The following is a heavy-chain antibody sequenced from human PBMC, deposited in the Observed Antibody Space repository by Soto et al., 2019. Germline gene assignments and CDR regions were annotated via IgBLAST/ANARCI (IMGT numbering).Heavy chain of an antibody. Sequence: SETLSLTCAVSGGSISSGGYSWSWIRQPPGKGLEWIRYIYLSGSTYYSPSLKSRVTISVDRSKNQLSLKLSSVSAADTAVYFCAREVRGYSYDDAKLYYYGMDVWGQGTTVTVSS. V-gene: IGHV4-30-2*01. D-gene: IGHD5-18*01. CDR2: IYLSGST. CDR3: AREVRGYSYDDAKLYYYGMDV. J-gene: IGHJ6*02. CDR1: GGSISSGGYS.